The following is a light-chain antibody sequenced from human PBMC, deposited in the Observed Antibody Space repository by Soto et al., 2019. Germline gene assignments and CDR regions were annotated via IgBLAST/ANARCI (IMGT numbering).Light chain of an antibody. CDR3: QQRSNWPPIFT. V-gene: IGKV3-11*01. J-gene: IGKJ3*01. CDR1: QRVSSY. Sequence: ELVLTQSPATLSLSPGERATLSCRASQRVSSYLAWYQHKPGQAPRLLIYDASHRATGIPARFSGSGSGTDFTLTISSLEPEDFAVYYCQQRSNWPPIFTFGPGTKVDFK. CDR2: DAS.